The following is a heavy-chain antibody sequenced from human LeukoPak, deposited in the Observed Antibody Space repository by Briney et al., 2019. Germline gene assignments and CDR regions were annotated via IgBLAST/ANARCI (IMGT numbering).Heavy chain of an antibody. CDR1: GFTFSSYE. V-gene: IGHV4-39*07. J-gene: IGHJ6*03. CDR3: ARGFYYYYYMDV. Sequence: GSLRLSCAASGFTFSSYEMNWVRQAPGKGLEWIGSIYYSGSTYYNPSLKSRVTISVDTSKNQFSLKLSSVTAADTAVYYCARGFYYYYYMDVWGKGTTVTVSS. CDR2: IYYSGST.